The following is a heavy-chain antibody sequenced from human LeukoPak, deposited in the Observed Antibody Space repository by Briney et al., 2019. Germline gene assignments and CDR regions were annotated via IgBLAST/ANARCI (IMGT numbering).Heavy chain of an antibody. CDR1: GYSFTSYW. V-gene: IGHV5-51*01. J-gene: IGHJ3*02. Sequence: GESLKISCKGSGYSFTSYWIGLGPQIPGEGVEWVGILYPGDSDTRYSPYFQGQVTISADKSISTAYLQWSSLKASDTAMYYCARPAGAVAGNDAFDIWGQGTMVTVSS. CDR2: LYPGDSDT. D-gene: IGHD6-19*01. CDR3: ARPAGAVAGNDAFDI.